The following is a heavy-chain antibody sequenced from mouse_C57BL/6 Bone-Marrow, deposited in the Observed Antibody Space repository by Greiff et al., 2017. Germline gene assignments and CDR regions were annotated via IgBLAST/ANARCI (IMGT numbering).Heavy chain of an antibody. CDR2: IDPENGDT. V-gene: IGHV14-4*01. D-gene: IGHD5-1*01. Sequence: EVQVVESGAELVRPGASVKLSCTASGFYIKYDYMPWVKQRPEQGLEWIGWIDPENGDTKYASKFQDKATITADTSSNSAYLQLSSLTSEDTAVYYCTTSDSSTYRRAYWGQGALVTASA. CDR3: TTSDSSTYRRAY. CDR1: GFYIKYDY. J-gene: IGHJ3*01.